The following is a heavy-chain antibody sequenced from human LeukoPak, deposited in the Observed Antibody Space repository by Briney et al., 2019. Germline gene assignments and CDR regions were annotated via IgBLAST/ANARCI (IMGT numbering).Heavy chain of an antibody. CDR3: ARGSQVPVYPNPYNWFDP. CDR2: IYTSGST. CDR1: GGSISSYY. V-gene: IGHV4-4*07. D-gene: IGHD2-2*01. Sequence: SETLSLTCTDSGGSISSYYWNWIRQSAGKGLGWIGRIYTSGSTNYNPSLKSRVTMSIDTSENRFSLKLSSVTAADTAVYYCARGSQVPVYPNPYNWFDPWGQGTLVTVSS. J-gene: IGHJ5*02.